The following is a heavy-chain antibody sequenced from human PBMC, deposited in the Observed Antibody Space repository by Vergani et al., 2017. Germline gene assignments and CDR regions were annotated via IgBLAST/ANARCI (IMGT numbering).Heavy chain of an antibody. D-gene: IGHD4-23*01. V-gene: IGHV4-61*02. CDR3: PRYNKQLPPRAFDL. CDR1: GASINNDFYY. Sequence: QVQLQESGPGLVKPSQTLSLTCTVSGASINNDFYYWHWIRQPAGKGLEWIRRIYVSGITDYNSSLQSRVSMSVDTSKNQFSLTLTSVTAADTAVYYCPRYNKQLPPRAFDLLGQGTMVTVSS. CDR2: IYVSGIT. J-gene: IGHJ3*01.